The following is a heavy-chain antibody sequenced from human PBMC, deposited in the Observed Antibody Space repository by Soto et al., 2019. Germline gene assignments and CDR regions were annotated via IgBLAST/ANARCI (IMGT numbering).Heavy chain of an antibody. CDR1: GYIFTDHL. CDR2: VHPDSGGT. CDR3: ARGAQGFFPVSGIYFYFDH. J-gene: IGHJ4*02. Sequence: GASVKVSCKTSGYIFTDHLIHWVRQSPGQELQWVGWVHPDSGGTNVAQAFQDRVTMTADTSITTAYRDLARLRPDDTAIFYCARGAQGFFPVSGIYFYFDHWGQGTPVTVSS. D-gene: IGHD3-22*01. V-gene: IGHV1-2*02.